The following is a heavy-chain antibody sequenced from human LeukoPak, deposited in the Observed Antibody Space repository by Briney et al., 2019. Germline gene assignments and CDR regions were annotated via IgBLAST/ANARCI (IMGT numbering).Heavy chain of an antibody. J-gene: IGHJ4*02. CDR1: GYSLTSYY. Sequence: AETLSLTCTVSGYSLTSYYWSWIRQPPGKGPEWIGYIFYSGNTDYNPSLKSRVTISVDTSRNQFSLKLDSVTAADTAVYYCARVFRRDGYFDYWGQGTLVTVSS. V-gene: IGHV4-59*01. CDR3: ARVFRRDGYFDY. CDR2: IFYSGNT. D-gene: IGHD5-24*01.